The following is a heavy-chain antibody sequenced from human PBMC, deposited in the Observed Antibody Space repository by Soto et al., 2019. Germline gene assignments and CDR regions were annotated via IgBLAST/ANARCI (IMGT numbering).Heavy chain of an antibody. D-gene: IGHD6-6*01. V-gene: IGHV3-23*01. Sequence: GGSLRLSCAASGFTFSDYAMSWVRQAPGKGLDWVSAISANGGSTYYADSEKGRFTISRDNSKNTLYLQMNSLRAEDTAVYFCARARYSSSAELDYWGQGTLVTVSS. CDR1: GFTFSDYA. CDR3: ARARYSSSAELDY. CDR2: ISANGGST. J-gene: IGHJ4*02.